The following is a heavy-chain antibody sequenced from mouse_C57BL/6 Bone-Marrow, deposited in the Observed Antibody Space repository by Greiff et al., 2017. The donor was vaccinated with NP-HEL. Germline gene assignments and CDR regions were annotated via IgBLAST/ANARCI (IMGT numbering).Heavy chain of an antibody. CDR1: GFNITDYY. Sequence: EVQLQQSGAELVRPGASVKLSCTASGFNITDYYMHWVKQRPEQGLEWIGGIDPEDGDTEYDPKFQGKATMTADTSSNTAYLQLSSLTSEDTAVYYCTTLTTEEAMDYWGQGTSVTVSS. D-gene: IGHD1-1*01. CDR2: IDPEDGDT. CDR3: TTLTTEEAMDY. J-gene: IGHJ4*01. V-gene: IGHV14-1*01.